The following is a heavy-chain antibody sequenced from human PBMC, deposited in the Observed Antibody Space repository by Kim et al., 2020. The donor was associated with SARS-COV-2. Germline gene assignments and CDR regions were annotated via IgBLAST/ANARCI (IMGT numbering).Heavy chain of an antibody. CDR2: ISWNSVRI. CDR1: GFTFDDYV. CDR3: VKERGISSFWYFEL. V-gene: IGHV3-9*01. J-gene: IGHJ2*01. Sequence: GGSLRLSCAGSGFTFDDYVMHWVRQAPGKGLEWVSGISWNSVRIGYADSVKGRFTISRDNAKNSLYLQMNSLRADDTALSYCVKERGISSFWYFELWGRG. D-gene: IGHD1-1*01.